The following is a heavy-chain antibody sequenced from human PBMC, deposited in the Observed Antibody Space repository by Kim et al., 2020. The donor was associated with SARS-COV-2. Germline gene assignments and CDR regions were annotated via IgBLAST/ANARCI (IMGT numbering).Heavy chain of an antibody. CDR2: FDPEDGET. J-gene: IGHJ6*02. V-gene: IGHV1-24*01. D-gene: IGHD6-19*01. CDR1: GYTLTELS. CDR3: ATAPAVAGPPYYYYYGMDV. Sequence: ASVKVSCKVSGYTLTELSMHWVRQAPGKGLEWMGGFDPEDGETIYAQKFQGRVTMTEDTSTDTAYMELSSLRSEDTAVYYCATAPAVAGPPYYYYYGMDVGGQGTTVTVSS.